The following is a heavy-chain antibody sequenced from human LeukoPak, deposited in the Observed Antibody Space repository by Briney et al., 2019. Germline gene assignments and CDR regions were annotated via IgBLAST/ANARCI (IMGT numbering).Heavy chain of an antibody. D-gene: IGHD1-26*01. Sequence: ASVKVSCKASGYTFTGYYMHWVRQAPGQGLEWMGWINPNSGGTNHAQKFQGRVTMTRDTSISTAYMELSRLRSDDTAVYYCARGWQWEPYFSDYWGQGTLVTVSS. CDR3: ARGWQWEPYFSDY. CDR2: INPNSGGT. CDR1: GYTFTGYY. V-gene: IGHV1-2*02. J-gene: IGHJ4*02.